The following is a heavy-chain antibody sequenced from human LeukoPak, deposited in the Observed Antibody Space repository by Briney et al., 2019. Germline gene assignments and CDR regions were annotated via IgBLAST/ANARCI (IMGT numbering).Heavy chain of an antibody. V-gene: IGHV1-8*01. CDR2: MNPNSGNT. Sequence: ASVKVSCKASGYTFTSYDINWVRQATRQGLEWMGWMNPNSGNTGYAQKFQGRVTMTRNTSISTAYMELSSLRSEDTAVYYCAVLTGYFYYYYYGMDVWGQGTTVTVSS. CDR3: AVLTGYFYYYYYGMDV. CDR1: GYTFTSYD. J-gene: IGHJ6*02. D-gene: IGHD3-9*01.